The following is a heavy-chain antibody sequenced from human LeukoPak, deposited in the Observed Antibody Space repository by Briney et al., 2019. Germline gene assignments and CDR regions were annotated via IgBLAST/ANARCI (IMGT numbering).Heavy chain of an antibody. CDR1: GGSISGYY. Sequence: PSETLSLTCTVSGGSISGYYWSWIRQPPGKGLEWIGYIYYSGSTNYNPSLKSRVTISVDTSKNQFSLKLSSVTAADTAVYYCARGGRGYDSSGLFDYWGQGTLVTVSS. CDR2: IYYSGST. D-gene: IGHD3-22*01. V-gene: IGHV4-59*01. CDR3: ARGGRGYDSSGLFDY. J-gene: IGHJ4*02.